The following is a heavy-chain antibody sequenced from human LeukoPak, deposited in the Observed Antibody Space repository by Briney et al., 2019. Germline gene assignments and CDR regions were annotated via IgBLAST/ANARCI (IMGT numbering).Heavy chain of an antibody. CDR2: IRIKANNYAT. V-gene: IGHV3-73*01. J-gene: IGHJ4*02. D-gene: IGHD6-6*01. CDR3: TGQEYSSSPGDY. Sequence: GGSLKLSCAASGFTFSGSAMHWVRQAPGKGLEWVGRIRIKANNYATAYAESVKGRFTISRDDSRNTAYLQMNSLKTEDTAVYYCTGQEYSSSPGDYWGQGTLVTVSS. CDR1: GFTFSGSA.